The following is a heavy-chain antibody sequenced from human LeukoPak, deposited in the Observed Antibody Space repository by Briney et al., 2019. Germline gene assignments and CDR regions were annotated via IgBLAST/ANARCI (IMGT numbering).Heavy chain of an antibody. J-gene: IGHJ6*03. CDR1: GGSISSSSYY. Sequence: SETLSLTCTVSGGSISSSSYYWGWIRQPPGKGLEWIGSIYYSGSTYYNPSLKSRVTISVDTSKNQFSLKLSSVTAADTAVYYCAREPRLRSPYYYYYMDVWGKGTTVTVSS. V-gene: IGHV4-39*07. CDR2: IYYSGST. D-gene: IGHD6-6*01. CDR3: AREPRLRSPYYYYYMDV.